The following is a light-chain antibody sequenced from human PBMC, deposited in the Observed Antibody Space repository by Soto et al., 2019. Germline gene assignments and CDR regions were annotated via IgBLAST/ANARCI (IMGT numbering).Light chain of an antibody. V-gene: IGKV3-20*01. J-gene: IGKJ1*01. CDR1: QSVSSSY. Sequence: EIVLTQSPGTLSLSPGERATLSCRASQSVSSSYLAWYQQKPGQAPRLLIYGASSRATGIPDRFSGSGSGTDFTLTISSLEPEDFAVYYCQQYGSSAPWTFGQGTKVEIK. CDR2: GAS. CDR3: QQYGSSAPWT.